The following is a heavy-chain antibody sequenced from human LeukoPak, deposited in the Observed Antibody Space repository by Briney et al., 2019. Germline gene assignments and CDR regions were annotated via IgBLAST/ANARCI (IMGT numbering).Heavy chain of an antibody. Sequence: SETLSLTCTVSGGSISSSSYYWGWIRQPPGKGLEWIGSIYYSGSTYYNPSPKSRVTISVDTSKNQFSLKLSSVTAADTAVYYCASFAYYGSGSYSFSWFDPWGQGTLVTVSS. V-gene: IGHV4-39*01. CDR2: IYYSGST. CDR1: GGSISSSSYY. J-gene: IGHJ5*02. CDR3: ASFAYYGSGSYSFSWFDP. D-gene: IGHD3-10*01.